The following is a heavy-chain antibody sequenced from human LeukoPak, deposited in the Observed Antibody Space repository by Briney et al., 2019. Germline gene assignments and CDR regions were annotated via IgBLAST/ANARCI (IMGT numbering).Heavy chain of an antibody. J-gene: IGHJ4*02. CDR1: GYSFTSYW. CDR2: IYPGDSDT. Sequence: GESLKISCKGSGYSFTSYWIGWVRQMPGKGLEWMGIIYPGDSDTRYSPSFQGQVTISADKSISTAYLQWSSLKASDTAMYYCARPIPARFLEWPYFDYWGQGTLVTVSS. V-gene: IGHV5-51*01. CDR3: ARPIPARFLEWPYFDY. D-gene: IGHD3-3*01.